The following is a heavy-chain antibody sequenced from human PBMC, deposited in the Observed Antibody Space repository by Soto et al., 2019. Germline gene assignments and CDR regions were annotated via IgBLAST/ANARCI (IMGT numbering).Heavy chain of an antibody. Sequence: EVQLLESGGGLVQPGGSLRLSCAASGFTFSSYAMSWVRQAPGKGLEWVSAISGSGGSTYYADSVKGRFTLSRDNSKNTLYLQMNSLRAEDTAVYSCAKVRVGCSSTSCYGFDYWGQGTLVTVSS. J-gene: IGHJ4*02. V-gene: IGHV3-23*01. CDR3: AKVRVGCSSTSCYGFDY. D-gene: IGHD2-2*01. CDR1: GFTFSSYA. CDR2: ISGSGGST.